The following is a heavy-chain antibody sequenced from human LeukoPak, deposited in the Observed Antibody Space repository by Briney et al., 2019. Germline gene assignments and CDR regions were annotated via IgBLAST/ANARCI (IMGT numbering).Heavy chain of an antibody. CDR2: IYSAGNI. Sequence: GGSLRLSCAASGFTVSSNYMSWVRQAPGRGLEWVSVIYSAGNIYYADSVKDRFIISRDNSKNTLILQMNSLRTEDTAIYYCARSSGNYLYFDYWGHRTLVTVSS. V-gene: IGHV3-66*01. CDR1: GFTVSSNY. D-gene: IGHD3-22*01. CDR3: ARSSGNYLYFDY. J-gene: IGHJ4*01.